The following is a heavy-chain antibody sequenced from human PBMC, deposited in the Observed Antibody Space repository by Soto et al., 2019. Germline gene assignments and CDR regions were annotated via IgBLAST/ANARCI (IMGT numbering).Heavy chain of an antibody. CDR1: GFTFSSYG. J-gene: IGHJ6*02. V-gene: IGHV3-30*18. D-gene: IGHD2-15*01. CDR2: ISYDGSNK. CDR3: AKAEGPWGGNTNYYGMDV. Sequence: GGSLRLSCAASGFTFSSYGMHWVRQAPGKGLEWVAVISYDGSNKYYADSVKGRFTISRDNSKNTLYLQMNSLRAEDTAVYYCAKAEGPWGGNTNYYGMDVWGQGTTVTVSS.